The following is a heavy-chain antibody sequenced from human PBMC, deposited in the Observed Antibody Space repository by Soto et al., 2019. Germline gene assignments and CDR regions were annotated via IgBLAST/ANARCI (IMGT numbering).Heavy chain of an antibody. V-gene: IGHV4-34*01. CDR1: VGSFSGYY. CDR3: AMRSSIAAAGTINWFDP. D-gene: IGHD6-13*01. Sequence: SETLSLTCAVYVGSFSGYYWSWIRQPPGKGLEWIGEINHSGSTNYNPSLKSRVTISVDTSKNQFSLKLSSVTAADTAVYYCAMRSSIAAAGTINWFDPWGQGTLVTVSS. J-gene: IGHJ5*02. CDR2: INHSGST.